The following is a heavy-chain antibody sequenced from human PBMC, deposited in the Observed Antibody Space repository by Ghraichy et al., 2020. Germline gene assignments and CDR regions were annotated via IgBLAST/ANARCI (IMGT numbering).Heavy chain of an antibody. CDR1: GFTFSDHY. CDR2: TRNKANSYTT. Sequence: GESLNISCAASGFTFSDHYMDWVRQAPGKGLEWVGRTRNKANSYTTEYAASVKGRFTISRDDSKNSLYLQMNSLKTEDTAVYYCARVHGSSWYNSYFDYWGQGTLVTVSS. V-gene: IGHV3-72*01. D-gene: IGHD6-13*01. CDR3: ARVHGSSWYNSYFDY. J-gene: IGHJ4*02.